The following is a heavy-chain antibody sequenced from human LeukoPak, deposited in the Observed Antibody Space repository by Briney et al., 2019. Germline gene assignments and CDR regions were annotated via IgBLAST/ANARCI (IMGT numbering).Heavy chain of an antibody. CDR3: ARVEVPAALGY. D-gene: IGHD2-2*01. J-gene: IGHJ4*02. V-gene: IGHV4-39*01. Sequence: SETLSLTCTVSGGSISSSSYYWGWIRQPPGKGLEWIGSIYYSGSTYYNPSLKSRVTISVDTSKNQFSLKLSSVTAADTAVYYCARVEVPAALGYWGQGILVTVSS. CDR2: IYYSGST. CDR1: GGSISSSSYY.